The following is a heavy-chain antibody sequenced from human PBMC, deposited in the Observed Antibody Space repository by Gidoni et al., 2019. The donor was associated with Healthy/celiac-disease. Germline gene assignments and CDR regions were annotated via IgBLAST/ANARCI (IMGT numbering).Heavy chain of an antibody. D-gene: IGHD3-10*01. Sequence: QVQLQESGPGLVKPSQTLSLTCTVSVGSISSGSYYWSWIRQPAGKGLEWIGSIDTSGSTNYNPSLKSRVTISVDTSKNQFSLKLSSVTAADTAVYYCAREYYYGSGSYLDYWGQGTLVTVSS. V-gene: IGHV4-61*02. CDR2: IDTSGST. CDR3: AREYYYGSGSYLDY. J-gene: IGHJ4*02. CDR1: VGSISSGSYY.